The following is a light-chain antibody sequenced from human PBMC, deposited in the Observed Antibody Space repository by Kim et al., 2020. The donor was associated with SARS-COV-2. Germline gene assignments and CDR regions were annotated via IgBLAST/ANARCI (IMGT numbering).Light chain of an antibody. CDR2: KAS. V-gene: IGKV1-5*03. CDR1: QSISSW. Sequence: DIQMTQSPSTLSASVGDRVTIACRASQSISSWLAWYQQKPGKAPRLLIYKASSLESGVPSRFSGSGSGTEFTLTISSLQPDDIATYYCQQYNSYSPLTFGGGTKVDI. CDR3: QQYNSYSPLT. J-gene: IGKJ4*01.